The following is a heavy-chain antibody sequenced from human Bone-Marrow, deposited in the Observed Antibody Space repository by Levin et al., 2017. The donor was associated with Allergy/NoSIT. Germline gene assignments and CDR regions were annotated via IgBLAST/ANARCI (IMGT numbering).Heavy chain of an antibody. D-gene: IGHD3-10*01. J-gene: IGHJ4*02. CDR2: LNHSGNN. V-gene: IGHV4-34*01. CDR3: ARGGTYGYYFDT. CDR1: GESFNPYY. Sequence: PSETLSLTCAVSGESFNPYYWSWIRQLPGNQLEWIVELNHSGNNKYNPSLKSRVTLSIDASNNRFSLRLSSVTAADTALYYCARGGTYGYYFDTWGQGTPFIVSS.